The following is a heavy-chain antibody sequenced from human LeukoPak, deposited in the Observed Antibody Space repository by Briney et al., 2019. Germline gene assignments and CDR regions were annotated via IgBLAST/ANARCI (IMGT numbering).Heavy chain of an antibody. J-gene: IGHJ4*02. D-gene: IGHD3-10*01. CDR3: ARGGSGSYYPNY. Sequence: SETLSLTCTVSGGSISSSSYYWGWIRQPPGKGLEWIGSIYYSGSTYYNPSLKSRVTVSVDTSKNQFSLKLSSVTAADTAVYYCARGGSGSYYPNYWGQGTLVTVSS. V-gene: IGHV4-39*07. CDR1: GGSISSSSYY. CDR2: IYYSGST.